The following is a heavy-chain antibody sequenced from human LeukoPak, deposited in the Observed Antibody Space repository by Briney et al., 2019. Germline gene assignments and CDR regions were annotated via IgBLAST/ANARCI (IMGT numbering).Heavy chain of an antibody. V-gene: IGHV4-4*02. CDR2: ISLTGLT. Sequence: SGTLSLTCGVSGGSISNTNWWSWVRQPPGQGLEWIGEISLTGLTFYNPSLESRFTVSLDKSKNQLSLNLTSVTAADTAVYYCSRENGAFSPFGYWGEGSLV. J-gene: IGHJ4*02. D-gene: IGHD3-3*01. CDR1: GGSISNTNW. CDR3: SRENGAFSPFGY.